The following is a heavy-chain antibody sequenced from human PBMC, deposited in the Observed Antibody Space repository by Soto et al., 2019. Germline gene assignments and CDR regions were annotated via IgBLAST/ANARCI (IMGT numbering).Heavy chain of an antibody. CDR3: ARFGGGMDV. D-gene: IGHD3-10*01. CDR1: GGSISGINW. J-gene: IGHJ6*02. V-gene: IGHV4-4*02. Sequence: ASETLSLTCAVSGGSISGINWWYWVRQPPGKGLEWIGEIYHIGSTHYNPSLKSRVTLSLDNSKNQFSLKLSSLTAADTAVYYCARFGGGMDVWGQGTTVTVSS. CDR2: IYHIGST.